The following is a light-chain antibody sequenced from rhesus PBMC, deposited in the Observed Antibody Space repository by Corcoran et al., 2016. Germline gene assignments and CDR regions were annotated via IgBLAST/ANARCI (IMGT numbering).Light chain of an antibody. V-gene: IGKV1-22*01. CDR1: QGISRW. Sequence: DIQMTQSSSSLPASVGDTVTITCRASQGISRWLAWNQQKPGKAPKLLIYKASSLQSGVPSRFSGSGSGTDFTLTISHLQSEDFATYYCQQYSSRPLTFGGGTKVELK. J-gene: IGKJ4*01. CDR3: QQYSSRPLT. CDR2: KAS.